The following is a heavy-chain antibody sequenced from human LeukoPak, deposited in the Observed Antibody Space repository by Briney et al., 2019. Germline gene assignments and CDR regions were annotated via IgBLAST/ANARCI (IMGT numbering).Heavy chain of an antibody. CDR1: GGAISNTSYY. D-gene: IGHD4-23*01. Sequence: PSETPSLTCTVSGGAISNTSYYWGWIRQPPGNGLEWIGSASYSGSTYYNPSLESRVIISVDTSKNQFSLRLSSVTAADTAIYYCARLRSYGGKRGIDYWGQGTLVAVSS. CDR2: ASYSGST. J-gene: IGHJ4*02. V-gene: IGHV4-39*01. CDR3: ARLRSYGGKRGIDY.